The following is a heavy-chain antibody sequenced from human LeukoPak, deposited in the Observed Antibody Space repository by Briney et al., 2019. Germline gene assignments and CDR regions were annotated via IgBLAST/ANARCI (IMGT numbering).Heavy chain of an antibody. CDR2: ISSSSSTI. CDR1: GFTFSSYS. Sequence: GGSLRVSCAASGFTFSSYSMNWVRQAPGKGLEWVSYISSSSSTIYYADSVKGRFTISRDNAKNSLYLQMNSLRAEDTAVYYCARDSTRYYDFWSGNYRGFDYWGQGTLVTVSS. V-gene: IGHV3-48*01. CDR3: ARDSTRYYDFWSGNYRGFDY. D-gene: IGHD3-3*01. J-gene: IGHJ4*02.